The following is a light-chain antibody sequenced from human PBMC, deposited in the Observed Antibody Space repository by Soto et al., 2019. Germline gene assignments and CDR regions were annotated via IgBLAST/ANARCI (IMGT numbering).Light chain of an antibody. CDR3: QQYNDYWT. Sequence: DTPMTQSPSTLSASVGDRVTITCRASQSLNIWLAWYQQKPGRAPQLLIYQASTLASGVPSRFSGSGSGSEFTLTISSLQPDDFATYYCQQYNDYWTFGQGTKVEIK. CDR1: QSLNIW. V-gene: IGKV1-5*03. CDR2: QAS. J-gene: IGKJ1*01.